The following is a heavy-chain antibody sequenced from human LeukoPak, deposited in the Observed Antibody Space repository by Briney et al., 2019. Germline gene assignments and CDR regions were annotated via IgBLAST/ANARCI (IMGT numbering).Heavy chain of an antibody. D-gene: IGHD3-10*02. J-gene: IGHJ6*04. Sequence: GGSLRLSRAASGFTFCSYSMNWGRQAPGKGLEWVSSISGSSSYIYYADSVKGRFTVSRDNAKNSLYLQMNSLRAEDTAVYYCAELGITMIGGVWGKGTTVTISS. CDR1: GFTFCSYS. CDR3: AELGITMIGGV. V-gene: IGHV3-21*01. CDR2: ISGSSSYI.